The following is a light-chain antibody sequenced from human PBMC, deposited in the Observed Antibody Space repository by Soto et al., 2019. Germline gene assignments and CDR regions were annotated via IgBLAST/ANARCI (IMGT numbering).Light chain of an antibody. V-gene: IGKV3-20*01. J-gene: IGKJ2*01. Sequence: EIVLTQSPGTLSLSPGERATLSCRASQSVSSSYLAWYQQKPGQAPRLLIYGASSRATGIPYRFSGSGSGTDFTLTISRLEPEDFAVYYCHKYGSSPYTFGQGTKLEIK. CDR3: HKYGSSPYT. CDR2: GAS. CDR1: QSVSSSY.